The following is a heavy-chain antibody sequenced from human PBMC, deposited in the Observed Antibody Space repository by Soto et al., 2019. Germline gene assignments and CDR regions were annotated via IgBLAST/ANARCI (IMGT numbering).Heavy chain of an antibody. CDR1: GFTVSSNY. J-gene: IGHJ6*03. CDR3: AREGVTTAYYYYYMDV. CDR2: IYSGGST. Sequence: GGSLRLSCAASGFTVSSNYMSWVRQAPGKGLEWVSVIYSGGSTYYADSVKGRFTISRDNSKNTLYLQMNSLRAEDTAVYYCAREGVTTAYYYYYMDVWGKGTTVTVSS. D-gene: IGHD4-17*01. V-gene: IGHV3-66*01.